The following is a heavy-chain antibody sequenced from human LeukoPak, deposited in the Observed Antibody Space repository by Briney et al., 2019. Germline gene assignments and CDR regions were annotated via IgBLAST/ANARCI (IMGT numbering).Heavy chain of an antibody. D-gene: IGHD5-12*01. CDR2: ISFNGRNT. J-gene: IGHJ3*01. CDR1: GFNFADSA. CDR3: ARDIELST. Sequence: GGSLRHSCAASGFNFADSAMSWVRQTPRKGLEWVSLISFNGRNTYYGDSVKGRFTISRDNSKDTVYLQMNSLRAEDTAIFYCARDIELSTWGPGTMVTVSS. V-gene: IGHV3-23*01.